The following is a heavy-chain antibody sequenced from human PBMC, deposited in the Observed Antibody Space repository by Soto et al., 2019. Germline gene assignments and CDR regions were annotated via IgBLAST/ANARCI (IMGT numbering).Heavy chain of an antibody. CDR1: GFSFSRFA. V-gene: IGHV3-30-3*01. D-gene: IGHD3-10*01. Sequence: QVQLVESGGGVVQPGGSLRLSCAASGFSFSRFAIHWVRQAPGKGLEWVAVISKDGSVIYYADSVKCRFTISRDNCKSSVFLQVNSLTSADTAVYHCARSRSGAVPDSLGFWGQGTLVTVSS. CDR2: ISKDGSVI. CDR3: ARSRSGAVPDSLGF. J-gene: IGHJ4*02.